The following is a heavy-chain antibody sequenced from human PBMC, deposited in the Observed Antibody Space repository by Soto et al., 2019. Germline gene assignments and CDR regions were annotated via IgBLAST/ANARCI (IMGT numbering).Heavy chain of an antibody. V-gene: IGHV4-61*01. CDR3: ARGQQLGSIYYYYGMDV. CDR2: IYYSGST. J-gene: IGHJ6*02. CDR1: GGSVSSGSYY. D-gene: IGHD6-6*01. Sequence: SETLALTCTVSGGSVSSGSYYWSWIRQPPGKGLEWIGYIYYSGSTNYNPSLKSRVTISVDTSKNQFSLKLSSVTAADTAVYYCARGQQLGSIYYYYGMDVWGQGTTVTVSS.